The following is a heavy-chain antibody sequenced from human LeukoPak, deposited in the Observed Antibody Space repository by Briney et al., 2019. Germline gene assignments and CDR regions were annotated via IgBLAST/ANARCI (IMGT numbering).Heavy chain of an antibody. CDR1: GFTFSSYA. CDR2: VSDSGSST. V-gene: IGHV3-23*01. CDR3: AKQDIRRSGWYD. Sequence: GGSLRLSCAASGFTFSSYAMSWVRQAPGKGLEWVSAVSDSGSSTYYADSVKGRFTISRDNSKNTLYLQMNSLRADDTAVYYCAKQDIRRSGWYDWGQGTLVTVSS. J-gene: IGHJ4*02. D-gene: IGHD6-13*01.